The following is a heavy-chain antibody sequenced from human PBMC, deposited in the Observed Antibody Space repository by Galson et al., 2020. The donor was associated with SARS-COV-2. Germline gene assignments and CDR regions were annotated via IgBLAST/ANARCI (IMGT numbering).Heavy chain of an antibody. D-gene: IGHD3-10*01. V-gene: IGHV3-23*01. CDR3: AKTSGYNYYGSGSYYNFQRYYYYYYGMDV. CDR1: GFTFSSYA. J-gene: IGHJ6*02. Sequence: GESLKISCAASGFTFSSYAMSWVRQAPGKGLEWVSAISGSGGSTYYADSVKGRFTISRDNSKNTLYLQMNSLRAEDTAVYYCAKTSGYNYYGSGSYYNFQRYYYYYYGMDVWGQGTTVTVSS. CDR2: ISGSGGST.